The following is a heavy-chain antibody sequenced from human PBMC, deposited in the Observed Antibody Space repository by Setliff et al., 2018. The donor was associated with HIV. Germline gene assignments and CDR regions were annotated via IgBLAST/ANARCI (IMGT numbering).Heavy chain of an antibody. V-gene: IGHV1-46*01. J-gene: IGHJ1*01. CDR2: VNPSDGST. D-gene: IGHD3-22*01. CDR3: ATIRAYYYDSSGQEYFQY. CDR1: GYTLTSNY. Sequence: GASVKVSCKASGYTLTSNYMHWVRQAPGQGLEWMGIVNPSDGSTIYAQKFQGRVTMTRDTSTSTVYMELSSLTSEDTAVYYCATIRAYYYDSSGQEYFQYWGHGTLVTVSS.